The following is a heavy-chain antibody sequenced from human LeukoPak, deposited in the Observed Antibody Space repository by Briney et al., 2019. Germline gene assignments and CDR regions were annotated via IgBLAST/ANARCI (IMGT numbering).Heavy chain of an antibody. V-gene: IGHV4-61*02. CDR1: GGSISSGSYY. D-gene: IGHD3-22*01. CDR2: IYTSGST. Sequence: PSQTLSLTCTVSGGSISSGSYYWSWIRQPAGKGLEWIGRIYTSGSTNYNPSLKSRVTISVDTSKNQFSLKLSSVTAADTAVYYCARERDYDSSGYPDAFDIWGQGTMVTVSS. CDR3: ARERDYDSSGYPDAFDI. J-gene: IGHJ3*02.